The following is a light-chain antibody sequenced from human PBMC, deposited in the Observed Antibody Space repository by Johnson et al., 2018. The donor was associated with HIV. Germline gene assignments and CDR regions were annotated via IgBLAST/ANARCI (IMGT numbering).Light chain of an antibody. J-gene: IGLJ1*01. CDR3: GTWDSSLSAGYF. CDR1: SSNIGNNY. V-gene: IGLV1-51*01. Sequence: QPVLTQPPSVSAAPGQKVTISCSGSSSNIGNNYVSWYQQLPGTAPKLLIYDNNKRPSGIPDRFSGAKSGTSATLGITGLQTGDEADYYCGTWDSSLSAGYFFGTGTKVTVL. CDR2: DNN.